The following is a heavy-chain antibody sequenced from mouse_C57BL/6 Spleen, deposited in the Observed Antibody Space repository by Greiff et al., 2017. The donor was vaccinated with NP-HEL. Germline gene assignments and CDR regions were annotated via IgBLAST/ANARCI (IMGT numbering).Heavy chain of an antibody. Sequence: EVQLQQSGPELVKPGASVKMSCKASGYTFTDYNMHWVKQSHGKSLEWIGYINPNNGGTSYNQKFKGKATLTVNKSSSTAYMELRSLTSEDSAVYYCASSRAYGNYFSMDYWGQGTSVTVSS. V-gene: IGHV1-22*01. CDR1: GYTFTDYN. D-gene: IGHD2-1*01. CDR3: ASSRAYGNYFSMDY. J-gene: IGHJ4*01. CDR2: INPNNGGT.